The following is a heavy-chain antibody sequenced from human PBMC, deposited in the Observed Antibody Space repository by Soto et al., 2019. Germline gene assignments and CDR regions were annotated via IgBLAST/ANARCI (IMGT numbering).Heavy chain of an antibody. CDR3: ARNRYYDSSGYYHFDY. CDR2: ISGSGGST. CDR1: GFTFSSYA. D-gene: IGHD3-22*01. J-gene: IGHJ4*02. V-gene: IGHV3-23*01. Sequence: GGSLSLSCAASGFTFSSYAMSWVRQAPGKGLEWVSAISGSGGSTYYADSVKGRFTISRDNSKNTLYLQMNSLRAEDTAVYYCARNRYYDSSGYYHFDYWGQGTLVTVSS.